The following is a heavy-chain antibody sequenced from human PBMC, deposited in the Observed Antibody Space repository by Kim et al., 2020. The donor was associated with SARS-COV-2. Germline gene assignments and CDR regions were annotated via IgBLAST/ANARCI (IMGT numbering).Heavy chain of an antibody. V-gene: IGHV3-15*01. CDR3: TTDTGDAYGFGPGF. J-gene: IGHJ4*02. D-gene: IGHD3-16*01. CDR2: IISEAAGGTT. Sequence: GGSLRLSCVASGFSFSNAWMSWVRQAPGKGLEWVGRIISEAAGGTTAYAAPVRGRFTISRDDSENTAYLEMDSLKIEDTAVYYCTTDTGDAYGFGPGFWGQGTPVTVSS. CDR1: GFSFSNAW.